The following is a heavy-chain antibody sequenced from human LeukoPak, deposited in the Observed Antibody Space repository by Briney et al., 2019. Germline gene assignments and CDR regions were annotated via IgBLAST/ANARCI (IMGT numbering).Heavy chain of an antibody. Sequence: SETPSLTCAVYGGSFSGYYWSWIRQPPGKGLEWIGEINHSGSTNYNPSLKSRVTISVDTSKNQFSLKLSSVTAADTAVYYCARLSQDYFDYWGQGTLVTVSS. V-gene: IGHV4-34*01. CDR1: GGSFSGYY. CDR3: ARLSQDYFDY. CDR2: INHSGST. J-gene: IGHJ4*02.